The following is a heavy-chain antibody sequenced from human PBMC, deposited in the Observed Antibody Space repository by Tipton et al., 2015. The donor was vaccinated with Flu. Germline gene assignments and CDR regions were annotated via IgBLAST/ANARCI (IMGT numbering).Heavy chain of an antibody. D-gene: IGHD2-21*01. V-gene: IGHV4-31*11. CDR1: GGSISSGGAY. Sequence: TLSLTCAVTGGSISSGGAYWTWIRQVPGKGLGYIGGIYYSGGTYYNPSLESRLTISVDSSQNHFSLTLKSVTAADTAVYYCARDRGFGGGLAYDYYAMDVWGQGTTVTVSS. J-gene: IGHJ6*02. CDR2: IYYSGGT. CDR3: ARDRGFGGGLAYDYYAMDV.